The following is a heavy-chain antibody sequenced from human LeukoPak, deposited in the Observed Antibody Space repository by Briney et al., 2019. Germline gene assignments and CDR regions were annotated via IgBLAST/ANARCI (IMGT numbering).Heavy chain of an antibody. J-gene: IGHJ4*02. Sequence: GGSLRLSCAASGFSFSSYAMSWVRQAPGKGLEWVSAISGSGGSTYYADSVKGRFTISRNNSKNTLYLQMNSLRAEDTAVYYCAKVFYSSGWYGAKYDYWGQGTLVTVSS. D-gene: IGHD6-19*01. CDR1: GFSFSSYA. CDR2: ISGSGGST. CDR3: AKVFYSSGWYGAKYDY. V-gene: IGHV3-23*01.